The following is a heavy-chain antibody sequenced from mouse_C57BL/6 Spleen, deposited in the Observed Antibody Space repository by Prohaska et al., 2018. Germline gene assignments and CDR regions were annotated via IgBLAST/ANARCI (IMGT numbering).Heavy chain of an antibody. CDR1: GYSITSGYY. CDR2: ISYDGSI. V-gene: IGHV3-6*01. CDR3: AKTGTYWYFDV. J-gene: IGHJ1*03. Sequence: DVQLQESGPVLVKPSQSLSLTCSVTGYSITSGYYWNWIRQFPGNKLEWVGYISYDGSINYNPSLKNRISITRDTSKNQFFLKLNSVTTEDTATYYCAKTGTYWYFDVWGTGTTVTVSS. D-gene: IGHD4-1*01.